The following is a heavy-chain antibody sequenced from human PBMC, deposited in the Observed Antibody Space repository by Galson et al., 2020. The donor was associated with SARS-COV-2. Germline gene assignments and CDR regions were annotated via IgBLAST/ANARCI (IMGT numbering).Heavy chain of an antibody. CDR2: IYPGDSDT. Sequence: GESLKISCKASGYTFTNYWIGWVRQMPGKGLEWMGVIYPGDSDTRYSPSFEGQVTISVDKSISTAYLQWSSLKASDTAMYYCARFWGTFSGNWYYMDFWGKGTTVSIS. CDR3: ARFWGTFSGNWYYMDF. V-gene: IGHV5-51*01. J-gene: IGHJ6*03. D-gene: IGHD2-15*01. CDR1: GYTFTNYW.